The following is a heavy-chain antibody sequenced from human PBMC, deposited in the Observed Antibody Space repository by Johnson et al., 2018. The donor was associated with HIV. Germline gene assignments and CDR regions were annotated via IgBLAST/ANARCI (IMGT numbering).Heavy chain of an antibody. D-gene: IGHD6-19*01. V-gene: IGHV3-30*19. CDR2: ISYDGSNK. CDR1: GFTFSNYA. CDR3: ARGIAVSNWVDI. J-gene: IGHJ3*02. Sequence: QVQLVESGGGVVQPGGSLRLSCAASGFTFSNYAIHWVRQAPGKGLAWVAVISYDGSNKYYADSVKGRFTISRDNSKNTLYLQMNSLRAEDTAVYYCARGIAVSNWVDIWGQGTMVTVSS.